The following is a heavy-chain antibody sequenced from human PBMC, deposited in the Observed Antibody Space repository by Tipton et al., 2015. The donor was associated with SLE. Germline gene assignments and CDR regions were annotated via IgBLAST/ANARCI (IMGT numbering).Heavy chain of an antibody. J-gene: IGHJ3*02. Sequence: SGFTFSSYWMSWVRQAPGKGLEWVANIKQDGSEKYYVDSVKGRFTISRDNAKNSLYLQMNSLRAEDTAVYYCARHHSAPWLGAFDIWGQGTMVTVSS. CDR3: ARHHSAPWLGAFDI. D-gene: IGHD6-19*01. CDR1: GFTFSSYW. CDR2: IKQDGSEK. V-gene: IGHV3-7*01.